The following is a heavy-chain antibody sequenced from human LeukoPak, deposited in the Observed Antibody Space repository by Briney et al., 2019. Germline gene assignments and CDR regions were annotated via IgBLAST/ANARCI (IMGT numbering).Heavy chain of an antibody. V-gene: IGHV3-48*03. D-gene: IGHD6-13*01. CDR1: GFTFSSYE. Sequence: GGSLRLSCAASGFTFSSYEMNWVRQAPGKGLEWVSYISSSGSTIYYADSVKGRFTISRDNAKNSLYLQMNNLRVEDTAVYYCARLYISTSYVPYFDYWGQGTLVTVSS. CDR3: ARLYISTSYVPYFDY. J-gene: IGHJ4*02. CDR2: ISSSGSTI.